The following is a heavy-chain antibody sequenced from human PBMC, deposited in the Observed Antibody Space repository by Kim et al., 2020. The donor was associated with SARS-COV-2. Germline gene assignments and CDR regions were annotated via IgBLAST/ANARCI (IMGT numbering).Heavy chain of an antibody. CDR3: ARENSGWYLFAFDI. J-gene: IGHJ3*02. CDR1: GYTFTSYA. D-gene: IGHD6-19*01. CDR2: INTNTGNP. Sequence: ASVKVSCKASGYTFTSYAMNWVRQAPGQGLEWMGWINTNTGNPTYAQGFTGRFVFSLDTSVSTAYLQISSLKAEDTAVYYCARENSGWYLFAFDIWGQGTMVTVSS. V-gene: IGHV7-4-1*02.